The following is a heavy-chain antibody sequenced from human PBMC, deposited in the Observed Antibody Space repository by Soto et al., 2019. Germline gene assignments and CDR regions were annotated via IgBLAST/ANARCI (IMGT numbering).Heavy chain of an antibody. CDR1: GFSLSTSGVG. CDR2: IYWDDDK. V-gene: IGHV2-5*02. Sequence: QITLKESGPPLVKPTQTLTLTCTFSGFSLSTSGVGVGWIRQPPGKALEWLALIYWDDDKRYSPSLKSRLTITKDTSKNQVVLTMTNMDPVDTATYYCAHLSGNRGGYYYYGMDVWGQGTTVTVSS. J-gene: IGHJ6*02. CDR3: AHLSGNRGGYYYYGMDV. D-gene: IGHD3-10*01.